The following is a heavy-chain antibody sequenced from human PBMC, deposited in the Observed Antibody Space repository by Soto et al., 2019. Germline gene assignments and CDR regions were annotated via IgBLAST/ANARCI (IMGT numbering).Heavy chain of an antibody. D-gene: IGHD3-3*02. V-gene: IGHV3-11*05. CDR1: GFTFSDYY. Sequence: PGGSLRLSCAASGFTFSDYYMSWIRQAPGKGLEWVSYITSSSSYTNSADSVKGRFTISRDNSKNTLYLQMNSLRAEDTAVYYCAKAHFRTGYYYFDYWGQGTLVTVSS. J-gene: IGHJ4*02. CDR2: ITSSSSYT. CDR3: AKAHFRTGYYYFDY.